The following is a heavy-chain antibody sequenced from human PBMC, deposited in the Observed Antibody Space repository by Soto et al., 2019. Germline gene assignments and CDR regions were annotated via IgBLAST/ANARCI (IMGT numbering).Heavy chain of an antibody. CDR2: IYYSGST. Sequence: QLQLQESGPGLVKPSETLSLTCTVSGGSISSSSYYWGWIRQPPGKGLEWIGSIYYSGSTYYNPYLKSRVTIXXDXSXXQCSLKLSSVTAADTAVYYCARHPVWFGSLFAFDIWGQGTMVTVSS. CDR1: GGSISSSSYY. V-gene: IGHV4-39*01. CDR3: ARHPVWFGSLFAFDI. J-gene: IGHJ3*02. D-gene: IGHD3-10*01.